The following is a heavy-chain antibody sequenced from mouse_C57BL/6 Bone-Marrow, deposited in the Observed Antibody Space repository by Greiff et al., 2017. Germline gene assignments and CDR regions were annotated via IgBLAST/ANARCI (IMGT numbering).Heavy chain of an antibody. V-gene: IGHV1-81*01. D-gene: IGHD1-3*01. CDR1: GYTFTSYG. CDR3: ARGGLYSHYAMDY. J-gene: IGHJ4*01. Sequence: VQLQESGAELARPGASVKLSCKASGYTFTSYGISWVKQRTGQGLEWIGEIYPRSGNTYYNEKFKGKATLTADKSSSTAYMELRSLTSEDSAVYFCARGGLYSHYAMDYWGQGTSVTVSS. CDR2: IYPRSGNT.